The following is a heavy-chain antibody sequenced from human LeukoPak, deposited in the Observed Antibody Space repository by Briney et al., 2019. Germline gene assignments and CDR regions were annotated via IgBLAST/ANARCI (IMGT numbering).Heavy chain of an antibody. V-gene: IGHV3-20*04. D-gene: IGHD3-9*01. J-gene: IGHJ4*02. CDR3: AKATTFDWLPLDY. CDR2: INWNSGTI. CDR1: GFSFDDYG. Sequence: GGSPRLSCSASGFSFDDYGLIWVRQVPGRGLEWVSGINWNSGTIGYADSMKGRFTVSRDNAKNTLYLQMNNLRAEDTAVYYCAKATTFDWLPLDYWGQGTLVTVSS.